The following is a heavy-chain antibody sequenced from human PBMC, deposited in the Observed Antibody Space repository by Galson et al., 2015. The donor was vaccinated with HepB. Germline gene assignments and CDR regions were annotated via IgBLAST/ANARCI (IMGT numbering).Heavy chain of an antibody. CDR1: GFTFSSYE. Sequence: SLRLSCAASGFTFSSYEMNWVRQAPGKGLEWVSYISSSGSTIYYADSVKGRFTISRDNTKNSLYLQMNSLRAEDTAVYYCARGLYCSGGSCYSGWFDPWGQGTLVTVSS. CDR3: ARGLYCSGGSCYSGWFDP. D-gene: IGHD2-15*01. J-gene: IGHJ5*02. CDR2: ISSSGSTI. V-gene: IGHV3-48*03.